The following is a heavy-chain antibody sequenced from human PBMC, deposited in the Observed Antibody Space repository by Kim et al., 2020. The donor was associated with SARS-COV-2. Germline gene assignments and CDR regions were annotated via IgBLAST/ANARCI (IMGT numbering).Heavy chain of an antibody. CDR3: ARRLAAAGPEFDY. J-gene: IGHJ4*02. Sequence: YNPSLKSRVTIAVDTSKNQFSLKLSSVTAADTAVYYCARRLAAAGPEFDYWGQGTLVTVSS. V-gene: IGHV4-39*01. D-gene: IGHD6-13*01.